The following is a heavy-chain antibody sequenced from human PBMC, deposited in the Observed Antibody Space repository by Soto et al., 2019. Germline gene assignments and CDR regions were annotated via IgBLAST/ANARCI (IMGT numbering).Heavy chain of an antibody. V-gene: IGHV4-59*01. CDR2: IYYSGST. D-gene: IGHD2-21*02. J-gene: IGHJ6*02. CDR1: GGSISSYY. Sequence: SETLSLTCTVSGGSISSYYWSWIRQPPGKGLEWIGYIYYSGSTVYNPSFKSRVTISVDTSKNQFSLKLNSVTAADTAVYYCARDLWGYCGTDCYPLDVWGQGTTVTVSS. CDR3: ARDLWGYCGTDCYPLDV.